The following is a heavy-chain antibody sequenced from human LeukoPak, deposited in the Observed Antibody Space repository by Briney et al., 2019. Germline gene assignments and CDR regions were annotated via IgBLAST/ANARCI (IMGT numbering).Heavy chain of an antibody. D-gene: IGHD5-24*01. V-gene: IGHV1-8*03. Sequence: ASVKVSCKASGYTFTSYDINWVRQATGQGLEWMGWMNPNSGNTGYAQKFKGRVTITRNTSISTAYMELSSLRSEDTAVYYCARTHGYYYYYYMDVWGKGTTVTVSS. CDR1: GYTFTSYD. CDR3: ARTHGYYYYYYMDV. J-gene: IGHJ6*03. CDR2: MNPNSGNT.